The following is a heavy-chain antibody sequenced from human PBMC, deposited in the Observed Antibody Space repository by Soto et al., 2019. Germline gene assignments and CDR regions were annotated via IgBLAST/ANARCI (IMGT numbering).Heavy chain of an antibody. D-gene: IGHD3-10*01. CDR1: GDSVSSGSYY. CDR2: ISYSGNT. J-gene: IGHJ5*02. CDR3: ARKAGSFDNWFDP. V-gene: IGHV4-61*01. Sequence: SETLSLAGTVSGDSVSSGSYYWSWILQPPGKGLEWIGYISYSGNTNYNPSLKSRLTISVDTSKNQFSLKLSSVTAADTAVYYCARKAGSFDNWFDPWGQGTLVTVSS.